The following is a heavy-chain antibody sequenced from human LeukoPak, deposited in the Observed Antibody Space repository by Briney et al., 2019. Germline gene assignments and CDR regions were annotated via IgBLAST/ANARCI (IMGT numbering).Heavy chain of an antibody. Sequence: GGSLRLSCAVSGITLSNYGMSWVRQAPGKGLEWVAGISDSGGSTNYADSVKGRFTISRDNSKNTLYLQMNSLRAEDTAVYYCAKTGHGADYFDYWGQGTLVTVSS. CDR1: GITLSNYG. V-gene: IGHV3-23*01. CDR2: ISDSGGST. D-gene: IGHD4-17*01. CDR3: AKTGHGADYFDY. J-gene: IGHJ4*02.